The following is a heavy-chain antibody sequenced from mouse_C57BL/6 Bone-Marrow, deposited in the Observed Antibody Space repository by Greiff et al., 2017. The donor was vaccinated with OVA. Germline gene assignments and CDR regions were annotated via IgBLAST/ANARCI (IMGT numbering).Heavy chain of an antibody. Sequence: VQLQQPGAELVKPGASVKLSCKASGYTFTSYWMHWVKQRPGQGLEWIGMIHPNSGSTNYNEKFKSKATLTVDKSSSTAYMQLSSLTSEDSAVYYCARDYDAGAWFAYWGQGTLVTVSA. CDR3: ARDYDAGAWFAY. CDR1: GYTFTSYW. CDR2: IHPNSGST. V-gene: IGHV1-64*01. D-gene: IGHD2-4*01. J-gene: IGHJ3*01.